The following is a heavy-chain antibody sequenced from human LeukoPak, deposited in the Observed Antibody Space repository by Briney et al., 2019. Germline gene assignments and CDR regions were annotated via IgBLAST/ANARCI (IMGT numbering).Heavy chain of an antibody. V-gene: IGHV4-59*01. CDR3: ARENVDGYNNGVDY. CDR1: GGSISSYY. Sequence: SETLSLTCAVSGGSISSYYWSWIRQPPGKGLEWIGYIYYSGSTNYNPSLKSRVTISVDTSKNQFSLKLSSVTAADTAVYYCARENVDGYNNGVDYWGQRTLVTVSS. J-gene: IGHJ4*02. CDR2: IYYSGST. D-gene: IGHD5-24*01.